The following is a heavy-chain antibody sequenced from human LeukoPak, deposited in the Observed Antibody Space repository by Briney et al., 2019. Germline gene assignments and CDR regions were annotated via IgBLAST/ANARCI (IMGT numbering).Heavy chain of an antibody. Sequence: SETLSLTCAVYSGSFSGYYWSWIRQPPGKGLEWIGEINHSGSTNYNPSLKSRVTISVDTSKNQFSLKLSSVTAADTAVYYCARGLVGDYWGQGTLVTVSS. V-gene: IGHV4-34*01. CDR3: ARGLVGDY. D-gene: IGHD3-10*01. CDR1: SGSFSGYY. CDR2: INHSGST. J-gene: IGHJ4*02.